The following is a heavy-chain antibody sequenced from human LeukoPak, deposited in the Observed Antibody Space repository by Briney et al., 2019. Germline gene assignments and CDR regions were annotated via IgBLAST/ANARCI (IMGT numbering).Heavy chain of an antibody. J-gene: IGHJ4*02. CDR1: GFTFSSYS. D-gene: IGHD2-2*01. CDR2: ISSSSSTI. V-gene: IGHV3-48*01. Sequence: PGGSLRLSCAASGFTFSSYSMNWVRQAPGKGLGWVSYISSSSSTIYYADSVKGRFTISRDNAKNSLYLQMNSLRAEDTAVYYCAAPDCSSASCYDEGMDYWGQGTLVTVSS. CDR3: AAPDCSSASCYDEGMDY.